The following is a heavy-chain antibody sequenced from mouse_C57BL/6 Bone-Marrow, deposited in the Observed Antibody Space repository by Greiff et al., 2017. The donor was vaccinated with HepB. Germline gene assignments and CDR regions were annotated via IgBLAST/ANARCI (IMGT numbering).Heavy chain of an antibody. CDR2: IYPGSGST. Sequence: QVQLQQPGAELVKPGASVKMSCKASGYTFTSYWITWVKQRPGQGLEWIGDIYPGSGSTNYNEKFMSKAPLTVDTSSSTAYMQLSSLTSEDSAVYYCARGPYYYFDYWGQGTTLTVSS. J-gene: IGHJ2*01. V-gene: IGHV1-55*01. D-gene: IGHD1-1*01. CDR1: GYTFTSYW. CDR3: ARGPYYYFDY.